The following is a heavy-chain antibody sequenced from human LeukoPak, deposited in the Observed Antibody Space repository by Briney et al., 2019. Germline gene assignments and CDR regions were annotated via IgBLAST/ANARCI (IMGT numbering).Heavy chain of an antibody. D-gene: IGHD3-22*01. CDR1: GFTFSSYW. CDR2: INSDGSST. J-gene: IGHJ4*02. CDR3: ARDSSPSYYDSSGLLDY. Sequence: GGSLRLSCAASGFTFSSYWMHWVRQAPGKGLVWVSRINSDGSSTSYVDSVKGRFTISRDNAKNTLYLQMNSLRAEDTAVYYCARDSSPSYYDSSGLLDYWGQGTLVTVSS. V-gene: IGHV3-74*01.